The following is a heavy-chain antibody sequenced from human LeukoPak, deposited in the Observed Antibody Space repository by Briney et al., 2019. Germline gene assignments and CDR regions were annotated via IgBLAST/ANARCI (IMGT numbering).Heavy chain of an antibody. J-gene: IGHJ4*02. V-gene: IGHV3-48*01. CDR1: GFTFSNKS. CDR3: ASSSSLGN. CDR2: ISPSSSTV. D-gene: IGHD6-6*01. Sequence: GGSLRLSCAASGFTFSNKSMNWVRQAPGKGLEWVSYISPSSSTVYYADSVKGRFTISRDNAKNSLSLQMNSLRAEDTAVYYCASSSSLGNWGQGTLVTVSS.